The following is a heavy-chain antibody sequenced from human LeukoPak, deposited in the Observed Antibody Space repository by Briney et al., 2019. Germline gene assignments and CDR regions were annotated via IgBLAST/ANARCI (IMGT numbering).Heavy chain of an antibody. J-gene: IGHJ4*02. D-gene: IGHD5-18*01. CDR3: ARDGGRAGDTADN. V-gene: IGHV1-2*02. CDR2: INPNSNST. CDR1: GYTFIDYY. Sequence: ASVKVSCKASGYTFIDYYMHWVRLAPGQGLEWMGWINPNSNSTNYAQKFQGRVTMTRDTSINTAYMELTWLRPDDTAVYYCARDGGRAGDTADNWGQGTLVTVSS.